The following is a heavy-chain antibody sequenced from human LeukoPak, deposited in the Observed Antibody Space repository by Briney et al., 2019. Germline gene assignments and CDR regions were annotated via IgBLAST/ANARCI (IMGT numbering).Heavy chain of an antibody. Sequence: GGSVKVSCKASGGTFSSYAMSWVRQAPGQGLEWMGRIIPIFGTANYAQKFQGRVTITTDESTSTAYIELSSLRSEDTAVYYCASYSSGWSAYWGQGTLVTVSS. CDR1: GGTFSSYA. V-gene: IGHV1-69*05. D-gene: IGHD6-19*01. CDR3: ASYSSGWSAY. CDR2: IIPIFGTA. J-gene: IGHJ4*02.